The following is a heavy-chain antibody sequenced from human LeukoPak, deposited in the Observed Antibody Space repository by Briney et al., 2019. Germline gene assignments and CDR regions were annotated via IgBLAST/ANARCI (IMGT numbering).Heavy chain of an antibody. D-gene: IGHD4-17*01. J-gene: IGHJ5*02. CDR2: MNPNSGNT. V-gene: IGHV1-8*01. Sequence: GASVKVSCKASGYTFTSYDINWVQQATGQGLEWLGWMNPNSGNTGYAQKFQGRVTMTRSTSVSTAYMELSSLTSDDTAVYYCARDYGGNSGWFDPWGQGTLVTVSS. CDR3: ARDYGGNSGWFDP. CDR1: GYTFTSYD.